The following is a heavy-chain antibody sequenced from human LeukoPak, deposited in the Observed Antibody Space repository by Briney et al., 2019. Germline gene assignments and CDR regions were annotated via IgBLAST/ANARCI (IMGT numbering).Heavy chain of an antibody. Sequence: GGSLRLSCAASGFTFSSYAMHWVRQAPGKGLEWVAVISYDGSNKYYADSVKGRFTISRDNSKNTLYLQMNSLRAEDTAVYYCARVNQQWLTFDYWGQGTLVTVSS. CDR2: ISYDGSNK. CDR3: ARVNQQWLTFDY. CDR1: GFTFSSYA. J-gene: IGHJ4*02. D-gene: IGHD6-19*01. V-gene: IGHV3-30-3*01.